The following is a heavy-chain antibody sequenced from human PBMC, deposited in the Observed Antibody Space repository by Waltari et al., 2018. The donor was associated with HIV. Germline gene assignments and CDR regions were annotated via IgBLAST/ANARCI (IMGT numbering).Heavy chain of an antibody. V-gene: IGHV5-51*01. CDR3: ARLATLGAFDI. Sequence: EVQLVQSGAEVKKPGESLKISCKGSGYSFTSYWIGWVRQMPGKGLARMGILNPGYSDTRYSPSFQGQVTISADTSISTAYLQWSSLKASDTAMYYFARLATLGAFDIWGQGTMVTVSS. CDR2: LNPGYSDT. CDR1: GYSFTSYW. J-gene: IGHJ3*02. D-gene: IGHD1-26*01.